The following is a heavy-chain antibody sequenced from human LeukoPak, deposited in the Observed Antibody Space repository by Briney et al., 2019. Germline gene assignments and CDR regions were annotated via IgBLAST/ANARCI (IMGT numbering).Heavy chain of an antibody. CDR2: ISGSGGST. CDR3: AKRPGRYFALDI. Sequence: GGSLRLSCAASGFTFSSYAMNWVRQAPGKGLEWVSHISGSGGSTYYADSVKGRFTFSRDNSKNTLYLQMNCLRAEDTAVYYCAKRPGRYFALDIWGQGTMVTVSS. J-gene: IGHJ3*02. CDR1: GFTFSSYA. D-gene: IGHD1-26*01. V-gene: IGHV3-23*01.